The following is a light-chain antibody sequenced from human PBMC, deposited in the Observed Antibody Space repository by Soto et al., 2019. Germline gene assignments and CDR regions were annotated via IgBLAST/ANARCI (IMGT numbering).Light chain of an antibody. CDR2: KAS. V-gene: IGKV1-5*03. CDR1: QSISSW. CDR3: QQYNIYPWT. J-gene: IGKJ1*01. Sequence: DIPMTQSPSTVSASVGDRVTITCRASQSISSWLAWYQQKPGKAPNLLIYKASSLESGVPSRFSGSGSGTEFTLTISSLQPDDFATYYCQQYNIYPWTFGQGTKVEIK.